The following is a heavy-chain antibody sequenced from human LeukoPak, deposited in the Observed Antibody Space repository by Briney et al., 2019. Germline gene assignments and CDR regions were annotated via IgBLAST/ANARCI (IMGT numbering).Heavy chain of an antibody. CDR3: ARGLLYNAFDS. CDR1: GSSFTSYW. CDR2: IYPGDSDT. J-gene: IGHJ3*02. D-gene: IGHD2-2*02. V-gene: IGHV5-51*01. Sequence: KYGASLKISCKGSGSSFTSYWIGWVRQLPGKGLEWMGIIYPGDSDTRYSPSFQGQVTISADKSISTAYLQWSSLKASDTAMYYCARGLLYNAFDSWGQGTMVTVSS.